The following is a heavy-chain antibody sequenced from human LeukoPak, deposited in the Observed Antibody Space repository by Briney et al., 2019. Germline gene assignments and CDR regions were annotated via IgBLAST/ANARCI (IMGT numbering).Heavy chain of an antibody. CDR2: IWYDGGNK. D-gene: IGHD1-14*01. J-gene: IGHJ4*02. Sequence: GGSLRLSCAASGFTFSSCGMHWVRQAPGKGLERVAVIWYDGGNKYFADSVKGRFTISRGNSKNTLYLQMNSLRAEDTAVYYCARAESGYYFDYWGQGTLVTVSS. CDR3: ARAESGYYFDY. V-gene: IGHV3-33*01. CDR1: GFTFSSCG.